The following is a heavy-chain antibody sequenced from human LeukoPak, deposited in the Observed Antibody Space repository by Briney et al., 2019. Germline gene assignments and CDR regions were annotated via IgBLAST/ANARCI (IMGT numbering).Heavy chain of an antibody. V-gene: IGHV3-72*01. CDR3: VRCVSETARVAAGSHDYNYGMDV. Sequence: PGGALLLSCAACGFIFSDHYMDWFRQAPGKGLEWVGRTRNKANSYSTEYAASVKGRFTISSDDSKSSQYLQMNSLKTEDTAVYYCVRCVSETARVAAGSHDYNYGMDVWGEGATVTVSS. D-gene: IGHD2-21*02. CDR1: GFIFSDHY. J-gene: IGHJ6*02. CDR2: TRNKANSYST.